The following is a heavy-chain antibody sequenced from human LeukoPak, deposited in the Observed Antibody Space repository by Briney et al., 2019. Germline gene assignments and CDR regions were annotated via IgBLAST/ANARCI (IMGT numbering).Heavy chain of an antibody. V-gene: IGHV1-69*13. J-gene: IGHJ3*02. D-gene: IGHD3-3*01. CDR1: GGTFSSYA. Sequence: SVKVSCKASGGTFSSYAISWLRQAPGQGLEWMGGIIPIFGTANYAQKFQGRVTITADESTSTAYMELSSLRSEDTAVYYCARPSPAITIFGVVIFRGAFDIWGQGTMVTVSS. CDR2: IIPIFGTA. CDR3: ARPSPAITIFGVVIFRGAFDI.